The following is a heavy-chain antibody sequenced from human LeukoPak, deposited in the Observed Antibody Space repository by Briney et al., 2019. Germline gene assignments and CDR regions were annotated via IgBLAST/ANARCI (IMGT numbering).Heavy chain of an antibody. J-gene: IGHJ4*02. D-gene: IGHD3-22*01. CDR2: ISYDGSNK. Sequence: GGSLRLSCAASGFTFSSYAMHWVRQAPGKGLEWVAVISYDGSNKYYADSVKGRFTISRDNSKNTLYLQMNSLRAEDTAVYYCAKVPSYYDSSGYYSFFDYWGQGTLVTVSS. CDR3: AKVPSYYDSSGYYSFFDY. V-gene: IGHV3-30-3*01. CDR1: GFTFSSYA.